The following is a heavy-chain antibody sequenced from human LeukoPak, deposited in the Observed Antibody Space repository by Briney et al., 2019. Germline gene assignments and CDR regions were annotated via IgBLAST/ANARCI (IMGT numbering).Heavy chain of an antibody. CDR1: GYSISSGYY. CDR2: IYHSGST. D-gene: IGHD3-10*01. J-gene: IGHJ6*03. Sequence: SETLSLTCTVSGYSISSGYYWGWIRQPPGKGLEWIGSIYHSGSTYYNPSLKSRVTISVDTSKNQFSLKLSSVTAADTAVYYCARRGRERGSYYYYYMDVWGKGTTVTVSS. V-gene: IGHV4-38-2*02. CDR3: ARRGRERGSYYYYYMDV.